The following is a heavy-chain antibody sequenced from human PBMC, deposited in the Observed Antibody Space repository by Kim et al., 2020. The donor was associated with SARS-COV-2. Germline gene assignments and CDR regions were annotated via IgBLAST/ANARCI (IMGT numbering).Heavy chain of an antibody. Sequence: GGSLRLSCAASGFTFGDHAMNWVRQAPGKGLEWVSGISWHSGYIDYAESVKGRFTISRDNAKKSLYLEMNSLRAEDTALYYCTKITGNISYIDSMEGWG. CDR2: ISWHSGYI. CDR1: GFTFGDHA. D-gene: IGHD3-10*01. CDR3: TKITGNISYIDSMEG. V-gene: IGHV3-9*01. J-gene: IGHJ6*01.